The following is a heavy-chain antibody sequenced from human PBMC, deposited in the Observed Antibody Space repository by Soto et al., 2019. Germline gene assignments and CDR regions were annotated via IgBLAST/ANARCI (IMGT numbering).Heavy chain of an antibody. D-gene: IGHD3-3*01. Sequence: GGSMRLSCAAAGYTFSDYYLSWIRQAPGKGLEWISYIDTSSTKIYYADSVKGRFTISRDNGKNSLFLEMNSLRVEDTAVYFCASHYDLWSGYLSPVDYWGQGTLVTVSS. CDR3: ASHYDLWSGYLSPVDY. V-gene: IGHV3-11*01. J-gene: IGHJ4*02. CDR1: GYTFSDYY. CDR2: IDTSSTKI.